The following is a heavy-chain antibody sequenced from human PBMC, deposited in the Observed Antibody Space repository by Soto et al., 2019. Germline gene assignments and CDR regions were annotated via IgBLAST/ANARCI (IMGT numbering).Heavy chain of an antibody. CDR1: GFTFSIYA. J-gene: IGHJ4*02. D-gene: IGHD3-10*01. CDR3: AKDPKAYYDSGSSSYYFDY. Sequence: PGGSLRLSCAASGFTFSIYAMSWVRKAPGKGLEWVSALSGSGSDNNTYPADSVRGRFTISRDNSKNTLYLQMNSLRAEDTAVYYCAKDPKAYYDSGSSSYYFDYWGQGTLVVVSS. V-gene: IGHV3-23*01. CDR2: LSGSGSDNNT.